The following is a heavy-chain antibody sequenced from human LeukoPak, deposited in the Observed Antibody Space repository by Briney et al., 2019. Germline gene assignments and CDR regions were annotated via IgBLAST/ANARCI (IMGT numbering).Heavy chain of an antibody. V-gene: IGHV4-34*01. CDR3: ARGVWSGSPIGY. D-gene: IGHD3-3*01. Sequence: GSLRLSCAASGFTFSSYGMSWVRQAPGKGLEWIGEINHSGSTNYNPSLKSRVTISVDTSKNQFSLKLSSVTAADTAVYYCARGVWSGSPIGYWGQGTLVTVSS. J-gene: IGHJ4*02. CDR1: GFTFSSYG. CDR2: INHSGST.